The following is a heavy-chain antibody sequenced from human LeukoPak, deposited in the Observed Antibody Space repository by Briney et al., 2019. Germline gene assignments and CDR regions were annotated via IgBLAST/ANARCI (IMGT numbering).Heavy chain of an antibody. CDR3: AKDRGGYYDSSGYYDY. CDR2: ISGSGGST. J-gene: IGHJ4*02. Sequence: GGSLRLSCAASGFTFSSYAMSWVRQAPGKGLEWVSAISGSGGSTYYADSMKGRFTISRDNSKNTLYLQMNSLRAEDTAVYYCAKDRGGYYDSSGYYDYWGQGTLVTVSS. CDR1: GFTFSSYA. D-gene: IGHD3-22*01. V-gene: IGHV3-23*01.